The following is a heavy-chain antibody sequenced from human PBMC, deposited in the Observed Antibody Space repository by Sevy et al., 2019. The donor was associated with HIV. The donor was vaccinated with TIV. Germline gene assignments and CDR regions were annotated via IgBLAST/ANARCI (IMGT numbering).Heavy chain of an antibody. CDR3: VREGVGGYSYSLDC. V-gene: IGHV3-7*01. CDR1: GFTFSSYW. J-gene: IGHJ4*02. D-gene: IGHD5-18*01. CDR2: MKEDGSER. Sequence: GGSLRLSCAASGFTFSSYWMSWVRQAPGKGLEWVATMKEDGSERNYVDSVKGRFTISRDNAKNSRYLQMNSLRAEDTAVYYGVREGVGGYSYSLDCWGQGTLVTVSS.